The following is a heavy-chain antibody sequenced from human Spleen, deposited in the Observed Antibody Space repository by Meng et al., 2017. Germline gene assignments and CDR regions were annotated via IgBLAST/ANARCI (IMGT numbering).Heavy chain of an antibody. V-gene: IGHV3-30*04. CDR2: ISNDGSNK. J-gene: IGHJ4*02. D-gene: IGHD2-8*01. CDR3: ATPPPHYCTNGVCHSRFDY. Sequence: GESLKISCAASGFTFSTYAMHWVRQAPGKGLEWLAVISNDGSNKYYADSVKGRFTISRDNSKNTLYLQMNSLRAEDTAVYYCATPPPHYCTNGVCHSRFDYWGQGTLVTVSS. CDR1: GFTFSTYA.